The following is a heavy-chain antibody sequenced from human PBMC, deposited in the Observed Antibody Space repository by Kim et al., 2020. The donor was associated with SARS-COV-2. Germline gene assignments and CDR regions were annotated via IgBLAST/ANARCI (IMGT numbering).Heavy chain of an antibody. D-gene: IGHD3-10*01. Sequence: GGSLRLSCAASGFTFSSYAMHWVRQAPGKGLEWVAVISYDGSNKYYADSVKGRFTISRDNSKNTLYLQMNSLRAEDTAVYYCASGDKSPRGAITAPFDYWGQGTLVTVSS. J-gene: IGHJ4*02. CDR3: ASGDKSPRGAITAPFDY. CDR2: ISYDGSNK. CDR1: GFTFSSYA. V-gene: IGHV3-30*04.